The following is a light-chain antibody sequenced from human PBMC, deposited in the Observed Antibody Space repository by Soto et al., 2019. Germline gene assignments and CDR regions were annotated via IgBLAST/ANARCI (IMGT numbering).Light chain of an antibody. CDR3: QQYYSIPLT. CDR1: QSVLYSSNNKNY. J-gene: IGKJ4*01. Sequence: DIVMTQSPDSLIVSLGETATINCKSSQSVLYSSNNKNYLAWYQQKPGQSPKLLNYWASTREFGVPDRFSGSGSGTDFTLTISSLQAEDVAVYYCQQYYSIPLTFGGGTKVEIK. V-gene: IGKV4-1*01. CDR2: WAS.